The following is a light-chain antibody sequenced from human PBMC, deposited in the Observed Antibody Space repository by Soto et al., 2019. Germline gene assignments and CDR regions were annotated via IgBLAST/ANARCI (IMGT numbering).Light chain of an antibody. V-gene: IGKV1-39*01. CDR3: QQSYSPPRT. CDR1: QSISTF. CDR2: AAS. Sequence: EIRMTQSPSSLSASVEDTVTITCRASQSISTFVSWFQQMPGQAPSLLIFAASSLQSGVPPRFRGSGSGTDFTLTITSLQPEDFATYYCQQSYSPPRTFGQGTKVEMK. J-gene: IGKJ1*01.